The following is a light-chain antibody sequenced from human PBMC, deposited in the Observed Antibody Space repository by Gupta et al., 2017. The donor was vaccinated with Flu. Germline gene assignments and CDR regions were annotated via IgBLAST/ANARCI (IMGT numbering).Light chain of an antibody. J-gene: IGLJ1*01. CDR2: GNS. Sequence: QSVLTQPPSVSGAPGQMVTISCTGRSSNIGAGYDVHWYQQLPGTAPKLLIYGNSNRPSGVPDRFSGSKSGTSASLAITGLQAEDEADYYCQSYDSSLSGSVFGTGTKVTVL. CDR1: SSNIGAGYD. CDR3: QSYDSSLSGSV. V-gene: IGLV1-40*01.